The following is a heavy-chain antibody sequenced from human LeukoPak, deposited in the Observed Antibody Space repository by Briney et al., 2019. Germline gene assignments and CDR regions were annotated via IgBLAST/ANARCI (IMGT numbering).Heavy chain of an antibody. J-gene: IGHJ6*02. CDR2: INPNSGGT. CDR3: ARSGGWDTAFYYYGMDV. V-gene: IGHV1-2*02. D-gene: IGHD5-18*01. Sequence: GASVKVSCKASGYTFTGYYMHWVRQAPGQGLEWMGWINPNSGGTNYAQKFQGRVTMTRDTSISTAYMELSRLRSDDTAVYYCARSGGWDTAFYYYGMDVWGQGTTVIVSS. CDR1: GYTFTGYY.